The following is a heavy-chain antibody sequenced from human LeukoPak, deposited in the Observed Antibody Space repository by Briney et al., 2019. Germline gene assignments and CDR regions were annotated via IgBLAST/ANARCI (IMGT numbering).Heavy chain of an antibody. CDR2: VHLDGRT. V-gene: IGHV4-4*02. CDR1: GGSVINTNW. J-gene: IGHJ4*02. CDR3: AGEGGFYRPLDY. Sequence: SGTLSLTCGVSGGSVINTNWWTWVRQPPGKGLEWIGEVHLDGRTNYNPSLESRLTMSVDVSENQVSLKLTSVTAADTAVYYCAGEGGFYRPLDYSGQGTLVTVSS. D-gene: IGHD3-3*01.